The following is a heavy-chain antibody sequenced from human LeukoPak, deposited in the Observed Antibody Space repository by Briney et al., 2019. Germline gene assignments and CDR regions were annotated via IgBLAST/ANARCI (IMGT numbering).Heavy chain of an antibody. CDR3: AREDGLLEWLDPFDY. J-gene: IGHJ4*02. CDR1: GFAFDYYS. CDR2: ISSASNSI. Sequence: PGGSLRLSCAASGFAFDYYSMNWVRQAPGKGLEWVSYISSASNSIYYADSVKGRFTISRDNAKNSLYLQMNSLRAEDTAVYYCAREDGLLEWLDPFDYWGQGTLVTVSS. V-gene: IGHV3-48*04. D-gene: IGHD3-3*01.